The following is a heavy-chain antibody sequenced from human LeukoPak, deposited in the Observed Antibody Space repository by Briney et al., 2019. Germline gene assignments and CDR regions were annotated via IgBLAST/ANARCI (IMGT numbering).Heavy chain of an antibody. CDR3: ARGVVRGVPDY. D-gene: IGHD3-10*01. CDR2: IYSGGST. J-gene: IGHJ4*02. CDR1: GFTVSSNY. V-gene: IGHV3-53*01. Sequence: GGSLRLSCAASGFTVSSNYMSWVRQAPGKGLERVSVIYSGGSTYYADSVKGRFTISRDNSKNTLYLQMNSLRAEDTAVYYCARGVVRGVPDYWGQGTLVTVSS.